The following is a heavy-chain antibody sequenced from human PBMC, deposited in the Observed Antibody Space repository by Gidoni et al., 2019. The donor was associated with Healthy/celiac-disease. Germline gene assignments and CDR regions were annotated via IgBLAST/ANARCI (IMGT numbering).Heavy chain of an antibody. CDR2: IKQDGSEK. CDR3: AREPPKGEMATNFDY. CDR1: GFTFSSYW. V-gene: IGHV3-7*01. Sequence: EVQLVESGGGLVQPGGSLRLSCAASGFTFSSYWMSWVRQAPGKGLEWVANIKQDGSEKYYVDSVKGRFTISRDNAKNSLYLQMNSLRAEDTAVHYCAREPPKGEMATNFDYWGQGTLVTVSS. J-gene: IGHJ4*02. D-gene: IGHD5-12*01.